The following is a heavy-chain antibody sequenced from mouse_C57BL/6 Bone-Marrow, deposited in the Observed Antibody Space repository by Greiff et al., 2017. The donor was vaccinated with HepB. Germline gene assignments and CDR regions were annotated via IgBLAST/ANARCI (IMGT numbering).Heavy chain of an antibody. CDR2: IDPENGDT. V-gene: IGHV14-4*01. CDR1: GFNIKDDY. D-gene: IGHD1-1*01. Sequence: EVQLVESGAELVRPGASVKLSCTASGFNIKDDYMHWVKQRPEQGLEWIGWIDPENGDTEYASKFQGKATITADTSSNTAYLQLSSLTSEDTAVYYCTYYPRFAYWGQGTLVTVSA. J-gene: IGHJ3*01. CDR3: TYYPRFAY.